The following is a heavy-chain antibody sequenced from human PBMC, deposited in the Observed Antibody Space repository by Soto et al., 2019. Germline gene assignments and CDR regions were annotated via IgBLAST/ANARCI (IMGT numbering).Heavy chain of an antibody. CDR2: IYPGDSDT. CDR3: ERKDIAGNSVDF. Sequence: GESLKISCKAAGYSFTTYWIGWVRQMPGKGLEWMGIIYPGDSDTRYSPSFQGQVTISADKSISTAYLQWSSLKASDSAMFYCERKDIAGNSVDFWGQVTLVTVSS. J-gene: IGHJ4*02. V-gene: IGHV5-51*01. D-gene: IGHD6-13*01. CDR1: GYSFTTYW.